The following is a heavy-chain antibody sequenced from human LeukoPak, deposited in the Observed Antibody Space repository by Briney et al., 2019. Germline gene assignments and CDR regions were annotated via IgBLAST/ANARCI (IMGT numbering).Heavy chain of an antibody. CDR1: GGTFSSYA. CDR3: AREIDYGDFYWYFDL. D-gene: IGHD4-17*01. Sequence: VASVKVSCKASGGTFSSYAISWVRQAPGQGLEWMGRIIPILGIANYAQKFQGRVTITADKSTSTAYMELSSLRSEDTAVYYCAREIDYGDFYWYFDLWGRGNLVTVSS. V-gene: IGHV1-69*04. J-gene: IGHJ2*01. CDR2: IIPILGIA.